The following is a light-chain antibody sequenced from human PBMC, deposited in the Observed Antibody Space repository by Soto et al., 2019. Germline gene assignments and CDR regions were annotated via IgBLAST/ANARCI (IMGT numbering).Light chain of an antibody. CDR1: QYINTR. V-gene: IGKV3D-11*01. CDR3: NKRKRRHRK. J-gene: IGKJ1*01. Sequence: EILFTQSPATLSSCPFCRVTLSCRASQYINTRLAWYQHRPGQAPRLLIYQTSISAAGIPAMFSASGTGTDFTLTIGDLHPEDFAVYYRNKRKRRHRKFGQGTNVDIK. CDR2: QTS.